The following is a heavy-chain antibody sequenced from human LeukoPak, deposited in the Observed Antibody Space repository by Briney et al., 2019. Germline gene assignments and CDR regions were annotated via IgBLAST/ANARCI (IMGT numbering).Heavy chain of an antibody. CDR3: ARARYGDYAVDY. J-gene: IGHJ4*02. D-gene: IGHD4-17*01. CDR2: ISSSGSYT. CDR1: GFTFSDYY. V-gene: IGHV3-11*06. Sequence: GGSLRLSCAASGFTFSDYYMSWIRQAPGKGLEWVSYISSSGSYTNYADSVKGRFTISRDNAKNSLYLQMNSLRAEDTAVYYCARARYGDYAVDYWGQGTLVTVSS.